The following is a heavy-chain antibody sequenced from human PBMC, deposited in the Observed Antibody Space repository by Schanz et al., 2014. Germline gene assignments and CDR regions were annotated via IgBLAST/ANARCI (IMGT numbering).Heavy chain of an antibody. Sequence: QVQLVQSGAELRKPGTSVKVSCKTSGYTFSNDDINWVRQAPGQGLEWLGWMNPNSGNPGFAQKFRGRVTITADRSTSTAYMELSSLRSEDTAVYYCARGYGDSVSWGQGTLVTVSS. CDR3: ARGYGDSVS. J-gene: IGHJ5*02. V-gene: IGHV1-8*01. CDR2: MNPNSGNP. D-gene: IGHD4-17*01. CDR1: GYTFSNDD.